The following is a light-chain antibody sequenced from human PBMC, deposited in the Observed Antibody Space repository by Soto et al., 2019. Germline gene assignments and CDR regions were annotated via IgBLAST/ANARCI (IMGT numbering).Light chain of an antibody. J-gene: IGKJ1*01. V-gene: IGKV1-17*01. CDR2: AVS. CDR1: QGISND. Sequence: EIQMTKSPSSLSASVRDRVTITCRASQGISNDLGWIQQKPGKAPKRLIYAVSGLQSGVPSRFSGSGSGTDFTLTISSLQPEDFATYYCLQHNNYPWTFGQGTKVEIK. CDR3: LQHNNYPWT.